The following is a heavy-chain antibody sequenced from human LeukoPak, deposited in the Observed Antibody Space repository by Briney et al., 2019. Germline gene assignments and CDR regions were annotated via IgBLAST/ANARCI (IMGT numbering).Heavy chain of an antibody. J-gene: IGHJ4*02. V-gene: IGHV4-39*07. CDR2: IYYSGSA. D-gene: IGHD5-24*01. CDR3: ARGRDGYNYYFDY. CDR1: GGSISSSSYY. Sequence: PSETLSLTCTVSGGSISSSSYYWGWIRQPPGKGLEWIGSIYYSGSANYNPSLKSRVTISVDTSKNQFSLKLNSVTAADTALYYCARGRDGYNYYFDYWGQGTLVTVSS.